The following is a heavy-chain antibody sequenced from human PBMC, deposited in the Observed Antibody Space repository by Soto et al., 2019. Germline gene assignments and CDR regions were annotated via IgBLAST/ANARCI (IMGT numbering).Heavy chain of an antibody. D-gene: IGHD6-13*01. CDR1: GFTFISYG. J-gene: IGHJ4*02. V-gene: IGHV3-30*18. Sequence: QVQLVESGGRVVPPGRSLRLSCAASGFTFISYGMHWVRQDPGMGLEWVAVISYDGSKKYYADSVKVRFTISRDNSNNTLYLAMTSLRAEDTAVYYWAKELLFQLSSRWYGGFDYWGQGTQVTVSS. CDR3: AKELLFQLSSRWYGGFDY. CDR2: ISYDGSKK.